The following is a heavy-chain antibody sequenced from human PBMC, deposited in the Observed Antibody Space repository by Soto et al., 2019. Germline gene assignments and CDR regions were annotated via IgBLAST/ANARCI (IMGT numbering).Heavy chain of an antibody. CDR1: GDSISTYY. Sequence: SETLSLTCTVSGDSISTYYWSWIRQPPGKGLEYIGYIYKSGSTNYYPSLKSRVAISVDTSKNQFSLKMRSLTAADTAVYYCARATPVRVMCYYFDYWGQGTAVTVSS. D-gene: IGHD4-17*01. J-gene: IGHJ4*02. CDR2: IYKSGST. V-gene: IGHV4-59*01. CDR3: ARATPVRVMCYYFDY.